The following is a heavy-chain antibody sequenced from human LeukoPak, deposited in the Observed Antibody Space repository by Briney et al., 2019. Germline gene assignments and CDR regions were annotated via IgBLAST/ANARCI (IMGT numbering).Heavy chain of an antibody. Sequence: SGGSLRLSCAASGFTVSSNYMSWVRQAPGKGLEWVSIIYSGGSTYYADSMKGRFTISRDNSKNTLYLHINSLRAEDTAVYYCVKDNPLDYWGQGTLVIVSS. CDR3: VKDNPLDY. CDR1: GFTVSSNY. D-gene: IGHD1-14*01. CDR2: IYSGGST. J-gene: IGHJ4*02. V-gene: IGHV3-53*05.